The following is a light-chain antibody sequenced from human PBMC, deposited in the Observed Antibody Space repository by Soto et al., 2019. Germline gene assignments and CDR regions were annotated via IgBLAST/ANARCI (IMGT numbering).Light chain of an antibody. V-gene: IGLV1-40*01. Sequence: QSVLTQPPSVSGAPGQRVTISCTGSSSNIGAGYDVHWYQQLPGTAPKLLIYGNSNRPSGVPDRFSGSKSGTSASLAITGLQAEDEADNYCQSYDSSLPYVFGTGTKLTVL. CDR1: SSNIGAGYD. CDR2: GNS. CDR3: QSYDSSLPYV. J-gene: IGLJ1*01.